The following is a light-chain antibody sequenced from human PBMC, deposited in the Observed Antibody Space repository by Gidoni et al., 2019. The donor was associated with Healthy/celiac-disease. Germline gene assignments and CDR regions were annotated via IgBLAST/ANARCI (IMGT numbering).Light chain of an antibody. V-gene: IGKV1-8*01. CDR3: QQYYSYPPYT. CDR2: AAS. CDR1: QGISSY. J-gene: IGKJ2*01. Sequence: MPQPPSPLSAPTGDRVTITCRASQGISSYLAWYQQKPGNAPKLLIYAASTLQSGVPSRFSGSGSGTDFTLTISCLQSEDFAAYYCQQYYSYPPYTFGQGTKLEIK.